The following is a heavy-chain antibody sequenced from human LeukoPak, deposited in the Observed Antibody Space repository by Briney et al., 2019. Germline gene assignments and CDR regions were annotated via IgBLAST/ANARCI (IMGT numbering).Heavy chain of an antibody. V-gene: IGHV3-48*01. CDR3: AKGGYDFWSFVDY. D-gene: IGHD3-3*01. CDR1: GFTFSSYS. CDR2: ITSSSSII. J-gene: IGHJ4*02. Sequence: GGSLRLSCAASGFTFSSYSMNWVRQAPGKGLEWVSYITSSSSIIYYGDSVKGRFTVSRDNAKNSLYLQMNSLRAEDTAVYYCAKGGYDFWSFVDYWGQGTLVTVSS.